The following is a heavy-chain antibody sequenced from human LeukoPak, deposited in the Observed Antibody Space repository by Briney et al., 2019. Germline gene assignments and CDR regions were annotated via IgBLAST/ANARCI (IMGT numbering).Heavy chain of an antibody. V-gene: IGHV1-2*02. J-gene: IGHJ6*03. CDR3: ARNWDYDSSGYYYDYYYYYYMDV. CDR2: INPNSGDP. D-gene: IGHD3-22*01. Sequence: ASVKVSCKASGYTFTDYYMHWVRQAPGQGLEWMGWINPNSGDPNYAQKFQGRVTMTRDTSISTAYMELSRLRSDDTAVYYCARNWDYDSSGYYYDYYYYYYMDVWGKGTTVTVSS. CDR1: GYTFTDYY.